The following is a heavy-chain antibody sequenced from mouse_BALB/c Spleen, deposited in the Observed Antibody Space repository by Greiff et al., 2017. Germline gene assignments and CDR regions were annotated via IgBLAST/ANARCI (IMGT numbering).Heavy chain of an antibody. CDR1: GFSLTSYG. CDR2: IWSGGST. J-gene: IGHJ4*01. Sequence: VQRVESGPGLVQPSQSLSITCTVSGFSLTSYGVHWVRQSPGKGLEWLGVIWSGGSTDYNAAFISRLSISKDNSKSQVFFKMNSLQANDTAIYYCARNPRGDYYAMDYWGQGTSVTVSS. CDR3: ARNPRGDYYAMDY. V-gene: IGHV2-2*02.